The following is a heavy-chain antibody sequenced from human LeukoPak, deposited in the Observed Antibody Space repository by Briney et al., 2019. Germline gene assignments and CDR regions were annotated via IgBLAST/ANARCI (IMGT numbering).Heavy chain of an antibody. CDR3: AGTDSSGYYFFDY. Sequence: ASETLSLTCAVYGGSFSGYYWSWIRQPPGKGLEWIGEINHSGSTNYNPSLKSRVTISVDTSKNQFSLKLSSVTAADTAVYYCAGTDSSGYYFFDYWGQGTLVTVSS. CDR1: GGSFSGYY. J-gene: IGHJ4*02. V-gene: IGHV4-34*01. D-gene: IGHD3-22*01. CDR2: INHSGST.